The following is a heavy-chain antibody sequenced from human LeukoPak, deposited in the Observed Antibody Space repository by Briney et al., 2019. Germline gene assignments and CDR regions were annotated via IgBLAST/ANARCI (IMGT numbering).Heavy chain of an antibody. D-gene: IGHD2-8*02. J-gene: IGHJ6*02. CDR1: RFSLSGYW. V-gene: IGHV3-74*01. Sequence: GGSLRLSCAASRFSLSGYWIHWVRQAPGKGRVWVSRMSSEGSGTTYADSVKGRFTISRDNAKNTLYLKMNSLRAEDAAVYYCTRVQAGRSGLMDVWGRGTTVTVS. CDR3: TRVQAGRSGLMDV. CDR2: MSSEGSGT.